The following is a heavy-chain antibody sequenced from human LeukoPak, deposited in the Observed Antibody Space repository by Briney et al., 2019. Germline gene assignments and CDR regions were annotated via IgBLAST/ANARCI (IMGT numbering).Heavy chain of an antibody. CDR1: GFTLSGST. Sequence: GGSLRLSPASSGFTLSGSTVICVRQAPGKGLEWVSAISGSGGSAYYADSVKGRFTISRDNSKNTLYLQMNSLRAEDTAVYYCANPEGEVVTPYDAFDIWGQGTMVTVSS. V-gene: IGHV3-23*01. CDR3: ANPEGEVVTPYDAFDI. J-gene: IGHJ3*02. D-gene: IGHD2-15*01. CDR2: ISGSGGSA.